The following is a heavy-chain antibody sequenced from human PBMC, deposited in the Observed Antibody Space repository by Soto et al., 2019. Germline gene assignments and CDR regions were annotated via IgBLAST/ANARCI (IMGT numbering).Heavy chain of an antibody. CDR1: GFTFSGYS. V-gene: IGHV3-21*01. CDR3: ARGFRNGFNV. CDR2: ISGPSIYI. Sequence: EVQLVESEGGLVKRGGSLRLSCVASGFTFSGYSINWVRQAPGKGLEWVSYISGPSIYIYYADSVKGRFTISRDNAKSAVYLQMNSLRAEDTAVYYCARGFRNGFNVWGQGTTVSVSS. J-gene: IGHJ6*02. D-gene: IGHD2-8*01.